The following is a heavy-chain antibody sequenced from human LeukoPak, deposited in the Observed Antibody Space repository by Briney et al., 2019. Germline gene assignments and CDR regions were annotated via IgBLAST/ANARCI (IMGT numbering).Heavy chain of an antibody. V-gene: IGHV3-73*01. D-gene: IGHD6-6*01. J-gene: IGHJ4*02. CDR3: TRQASIAAREGDY. CDR1: GFTFSGSA. Sequence: GGSLRLSCAASGFTFSGSAMHWVRQASGKGLEWVGRIRSKANSYATAYAASVKVRFTISREDSKNTAYLQMNSLKTEDTAVYYCTRQASIAAREGDYWGQGTLVTVSS. CDR2: IRSKANSYAT.